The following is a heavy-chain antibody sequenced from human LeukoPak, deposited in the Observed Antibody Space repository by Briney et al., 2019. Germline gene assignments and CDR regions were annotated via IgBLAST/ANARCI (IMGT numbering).Heavy chain of an antibody. D-gene: IGHD3-16*02. CDR3: VRGLGNYPEIPLDY. V-gene: IGHV1-18*01. CDR1: GYTFTKYG. Sequence: ASVKVSCKASGYTFTKYGFSWVRQAPGQGLEWMGWISAYNGNTNYAQHLQGRVTMTTDTSTTTAYMEVRSLRSDDTAVYYCVRGLGNYPEIPLDYWGQGTLVTVSS. CDR2: ISAYNGNT. J-gene: IGHJ4*02.